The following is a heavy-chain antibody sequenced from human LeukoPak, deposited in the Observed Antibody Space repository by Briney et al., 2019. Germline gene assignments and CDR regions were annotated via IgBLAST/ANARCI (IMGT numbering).Heavy chain of an antibody. J-gene: IGHJ6*03. V-gene: IGHV1-69*01. CDR3: ARDLSTTGLVPHYYYYMDV. CDR2: ITPIFGTA. Sequence: SSVKVSCKASGGTFSSYAISWVRQAPGQGLEWMGGITPIFGTANYAQKFQGRVTITADESTSTAYMELSSLRSEDTAVYYCARDLSTTGLVPHYYYYMDVWGKGTTATVSS. CDR1: GGTFSSYA. D-gene: IGHD1-1*01.